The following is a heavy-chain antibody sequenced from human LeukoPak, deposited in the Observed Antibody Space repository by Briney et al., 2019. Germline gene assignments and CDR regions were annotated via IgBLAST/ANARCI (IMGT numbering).Heavy chain of an antibody. CDR2: ISHDGSRT. V-gene: IGHV3-74*01. CDR1: GFTFSNHW. CDR3: ARVIVFMSTGPHLDY. D-gene: IGHD3-16*01. J-gene: IGHJ4*02. Sequence: VGSLRLSCAASGFTFSNHWMNWVGQTAEKGLVWGSNISHDGSRTDYEDSVKRRFTISRGNAENTLYLQMNSLRAEDTAVYYCARVIVFMSTGPHLDYWGQGTLATVSS.